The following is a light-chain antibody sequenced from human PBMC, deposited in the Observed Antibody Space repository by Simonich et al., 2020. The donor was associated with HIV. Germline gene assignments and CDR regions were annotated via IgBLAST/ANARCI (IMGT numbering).Light chain of an antibody. Sequence: DIQMTQSPSTLSASVVDRVTITCRASQIISGWLARYHQKPGKAPKLLIYKASSLESGVPSRFSGSGSGTEFTLTISSLQPDDFATYYCQQYNSYPLTFGQGTKVEIK. CDR3: QQYNSYPLT. J-gene: IGKJ1*01. CDR2: KAS. V-gene: IGKV1-5*03. CDR1: QIISGW.